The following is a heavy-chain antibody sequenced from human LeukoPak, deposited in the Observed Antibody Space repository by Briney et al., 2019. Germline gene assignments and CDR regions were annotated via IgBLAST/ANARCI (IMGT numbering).Heavy chain of an antibody. Sequence: GGALRLSSAAPVYTSSAFSMHGVRAAQRKGVEWVAVISYDGSNKYYGDSVKGRFTISRDNSKNTLYLQMNSLRAEDTAVYYCAKKFPGTVAAGPDHWGQGTLVTVSS. CDR2: ISYDGSNK. J-gene: IGHJ4*02. CDR3: AKKFPGTVAAGPDH. D-gene: IGHD6-13*01. CDR1: VYTSSAFS. V-gene: IGHV3-30*18.